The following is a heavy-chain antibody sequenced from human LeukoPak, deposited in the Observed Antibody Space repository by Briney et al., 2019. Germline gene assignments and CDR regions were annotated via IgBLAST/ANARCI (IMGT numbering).Heavy chain of an antibody. CDR3: ARVGAGRYGSGSLRAFDI. CDR2: IYYSGST. CDR1: GGSISSSSYY. V-gene: IGHV4-61*01. Sequence: PSETLSLTRTVSGGSISSSSYYWSWIRQPPGKGLEWIGYIYYSGSTNYNPSLKSRVTISVDTSKNQFSLKLSSVTAADTAVYYCARVGAGRYGSGSLRAFDIWGQGTMVTVSS. D-gene: IGHD3-10*01. J-gene: IGHJ3*02.